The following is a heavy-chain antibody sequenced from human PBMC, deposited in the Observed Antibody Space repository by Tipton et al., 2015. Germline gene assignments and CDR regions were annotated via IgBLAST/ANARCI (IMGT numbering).Heavy chain of an antibody. CDR3: AMSGRCYTSPIEY. J-gene: IGHJ4*02. Sequence: SLRLSCAASGFTFSDYSMHWVRQTPGKGLVWVSRAYVDGISTIYADSVKGRFTISRDNAKNTLYLQLSSLRAEDTAVYYCAMSGRCYTSPIEYWGQGTLVTVSS. D-gene: IGHD2-15*01. CDR2: AYVDGIST. V-gene: IGHV3-74*01. CDR1: GFTFSDYS.